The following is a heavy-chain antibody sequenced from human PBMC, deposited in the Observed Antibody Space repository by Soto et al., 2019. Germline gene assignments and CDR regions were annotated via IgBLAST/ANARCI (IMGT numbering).Heavy chain of an antibody. D-gene: IGHD3-16*01. CDR1: GGTFSSYA. J-gene: IGHJ6*02. V-gene: IGHV1-69*01. CDR2: IIPIFGTA. Sequence: QVQLVQSGAEVKKPGSSVKVSCKASGGTFSSYAISWVRQAPGQGLEWMGGIIPIFGTANYAQKFQGRVTIPADESTSAAYMELSSLRSEDTAVYYCARVRLLGGGYYYGMDVWGQGTTVTVSS. CDR3: ARVRLLGGGYYYGMDV.